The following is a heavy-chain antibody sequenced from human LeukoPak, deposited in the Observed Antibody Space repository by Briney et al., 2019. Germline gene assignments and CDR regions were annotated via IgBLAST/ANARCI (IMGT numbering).Heavy chain of an antibody. CDR1: GFTFSTYE. V-gene: IGHV3-48*03. Sequence: PGGSLRLSCAASGFTFSTYEMHWVRQAPGTGLEWVSYISSSSNTVYYVDSVKGRFTISRGNAKNSLYLQMNSLRAEDTAVYYCARDNGKNSYYYYGMDVWGKGTTVTVSS. CDR2: ISSSSNTV. J-gene: IGHJ6*04. CDR3: ARDNGKNSYYYYGMDV. D-gene: IGHD2-8*01.